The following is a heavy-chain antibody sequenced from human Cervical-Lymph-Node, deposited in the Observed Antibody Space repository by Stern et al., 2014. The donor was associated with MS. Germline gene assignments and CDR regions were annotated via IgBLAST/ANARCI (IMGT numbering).Heavy chain of an antibody. V-gene: IGHV3-21*01. CDR3: ARGEGFSSSPPGWFDP. D-gene: IGHD6-13*01. CDR1: GFTFSSYS. CDR2: ISSSSSYI. Sequence: EDQLVESGGGLVKPGGSLRLSCAASGFTFSSYSMNWVRQAPGKGLEWVSSISSSSSYIYYADSVKGRFTISRDNAKNSLYLQMNSLRAEDTAVYYCARGEGFSSSPPGWFDPWGQGTLVTVSS. J-gene: IGHJ5*02.